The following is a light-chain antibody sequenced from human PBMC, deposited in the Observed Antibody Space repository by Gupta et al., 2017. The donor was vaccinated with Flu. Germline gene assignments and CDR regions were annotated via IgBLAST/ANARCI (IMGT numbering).Light chain of an antibody. CDR3: QQYYYTPLT. J-gene: IGKJ4*01. CDR2: WAS. V-gene: IGKV4-1*01. Sequence: DIVMTQSPHSLAVSLGERATINCKSSQTILYRSNKKNYISWYQQKPRQPPRLLIYWASTREAGVPDRFSGSGSGTDFTLTISMLHAEDVGVYYCQQYYYTPLTFGGGTRVEIK. CDR1: QTILYRSNKKNY.